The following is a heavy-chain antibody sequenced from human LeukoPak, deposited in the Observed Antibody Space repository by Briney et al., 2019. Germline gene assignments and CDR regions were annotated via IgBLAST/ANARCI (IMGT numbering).Heavy chain of an antibody. CDR1: SGSFSSSSYF. Sequence: SETQSLTCTVSSGSFSSSSYFCGWIRQPPGMGLEWIATINYSGTTYHNPSLKSRVTTSVDTSRNQFSLKLNSVTAADTAVYYCARLRGGVQLWGDWGQGALVTVSS. V-gene: IGHV4-39*01. D-gene: IGHD1-1*01. CDR3: ARLRGGVQLWGD. CDR2: INYSGTT. J-gene: IGHJ4*01.